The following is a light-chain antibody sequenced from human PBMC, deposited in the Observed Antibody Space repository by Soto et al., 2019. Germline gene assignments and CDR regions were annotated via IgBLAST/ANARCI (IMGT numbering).Light chain of an antibody. CDR2: GAS. J-gene: IGKJ1*01. V-gene: IGKV3-20*01. CDR3: QQYGSSPRT. CDR1: QSISSDY. Sequence: DIALTQSPGTLSLSPGEGAALSCRASQSISSDYVAWYQQKPGQAPRLLIYGASTRATGIPDRFSGSGSGTDFTLTINSLEPEDSAVYYCQQYGSSPRTFGQGTKVDIK.